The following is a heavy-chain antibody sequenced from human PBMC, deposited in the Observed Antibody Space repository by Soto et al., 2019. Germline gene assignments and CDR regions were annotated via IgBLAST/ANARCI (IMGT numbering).Heavy chain of an antibody. CDR1: GYTFTSYY. CDR2: INPSGGST. V-gene: IGHV1-46*03. J-gene: IGHJ5*02. Sequence: AASVKVSCKASGYTFTSYYMHWVRQAPGQGLEWMGIINPSGGSTSYAQKFQGRVTMTRDTSASTVYMELSSLRSEDTAVYYCARDPDPAFLMTTVTIKTNWFDPWGQGTLVTVSS. D-gene: IGHD4-17*01. CDR3: ARDPDPAFLMTTVTIKTNWFDP.